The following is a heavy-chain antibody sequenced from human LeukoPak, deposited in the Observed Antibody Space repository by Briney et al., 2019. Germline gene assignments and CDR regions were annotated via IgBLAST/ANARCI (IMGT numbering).Heavy chain of an antibody. V-gene: IGHV4-59*13. J-gene: IGHJ5*02. CDR2: MYYGGSP. Sequence: PSETLSLTCTVSGGSISSFYWSWIRQPPGKGLEWIGYMYYGGSPNYNPSLKSRVITSLDTSKNQFSLKLNSVTTADTAAYYCVTGRYSYGWYEHWGQGILVTVSS. CDR3: VTGRYSYGWYEH. CDR1: GGSISSFY. D-gene: IGHD1-26*01.